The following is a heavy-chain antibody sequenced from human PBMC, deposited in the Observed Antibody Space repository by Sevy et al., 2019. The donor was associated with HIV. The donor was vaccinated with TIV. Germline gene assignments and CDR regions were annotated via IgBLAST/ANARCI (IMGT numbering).Heavy chain of an antibody. D-gene: IGHD3-10*01. CDR1: GFHFRWYW. J-gene: IGHJ3*02. CDR2: IKEEGSET. V-gene: IGHV3-7*01. Sequence: GGSLKIFCAASGFHFRWYWQGLGRPAPGKGPEGVVNIKEEGSETNYMDSVKGRFIVSRENAKNSLYLQMNSLRVEDTAVYYCASKGGSRPNDAFDTWGQGTMVTVSS. CDR3: ASKGGSRPNDAFDT.